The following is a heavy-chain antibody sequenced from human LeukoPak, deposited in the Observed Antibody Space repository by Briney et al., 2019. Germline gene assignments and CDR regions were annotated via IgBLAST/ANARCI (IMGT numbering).Heavy chain of an antibody. CDR1: GGSISSYY. V-gene: IGHV4-59*13. J-gene: IGHJ3*02. Sequence: SETLSLTCTVSGGSISSYYWGWIGQPPGKGREWIGYIYYSGSTNYNPSLKSRVTISVDTSKNQFSLKLSSVTAADTAVYYCARADYDFWSGEDAFDIWGQGTMVTVSS. CDR2: IYYSGST. CDR3: ARADYDFWSGEDAFDI. D-gene: IGHD3-3*01.